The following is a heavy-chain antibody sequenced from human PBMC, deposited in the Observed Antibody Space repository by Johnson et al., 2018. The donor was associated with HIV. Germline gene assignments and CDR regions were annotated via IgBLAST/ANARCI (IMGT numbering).Heavy chain of an antibody. V-gene: IGHV3-11*04. CDR3: AREEGTDILTRGDAFDI. Sequence: VQLVESGGDLVKPGGSLRLSCAASGFIFSDYYMTWIRQAPGKGLESISYISSSGRTIYYADSVKGRFTMSRDNAKKSLYLQRTSLRAEDTDVYYCAREEGTDILTRGDAFDIWGQGTMVTVSS. CDR2: ISSSGRTI. J-gene: IGHJ3*02. D-gene: IGHD3-9*01. CDR1: GFIFSDYY.